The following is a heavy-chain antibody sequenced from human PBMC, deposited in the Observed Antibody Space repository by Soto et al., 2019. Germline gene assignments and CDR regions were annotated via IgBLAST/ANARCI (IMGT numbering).Heavy chain of an antibody. D-gene: IGHD4-17*01. Sequence: QVQLVQSGAEVKKPGASVKVSCKASGYTFTSYGISWVRQAPGQGLEWMGWISAYNGNTNYAQKLQGRVTMTKDTSTSTDYMELRSLRSDDTAVYYCARDEEAAVNTGYYYYGMDVWGQGTTVTVSS. CDR2: ISAYNGNT. CDR3: ARDEEAAVNTGYYYYGMDV. CDR1: GYTFTSYG. V-gene: IGHV1-18*01. J-gene: IGHJ6*02.